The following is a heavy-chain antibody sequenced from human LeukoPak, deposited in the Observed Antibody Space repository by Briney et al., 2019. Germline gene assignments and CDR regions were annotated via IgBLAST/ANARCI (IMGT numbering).Heavy chain of an antibody. CDR3: ARDYYGSGSPILPLDY. D-gene: IGHD3-10*01. CDR2: ISNTGTT. Sequence: PSETLSLTCTVSGAAIRGFYWSWFRQPPGKGLDWIGHISNTGTTTYNPSLKSRVTISVDTSKNQFSLKLSSVTAADTAVYYCARDYYGSGSPILPLDYWGQGTLVTVSS. CDR1: GAAIRGFY. V-gene: IGHV4-4*08. J-gene: IGHJ4*02.